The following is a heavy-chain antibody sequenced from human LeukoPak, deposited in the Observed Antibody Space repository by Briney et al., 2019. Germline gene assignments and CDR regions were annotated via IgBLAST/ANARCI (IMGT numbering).Heavy chain of an antibody. V-gene: IGHV1-2*02. CDR1: GYTFNDYQ. D-gene: IGHD3-22*01. J-gene: IGHJ6*03. Sequence: ASVKVSCKASGYTFNDYQMHWVRQAPGQGLEWMGWINPKTGGTIYAQKFQGRVSMTRDTSISTAYMELSRLRSDDTAVYYCAKYYHDSSGYYYHMDVWGKRTTVTVS. CDR3: AKYYHDSSGYYYHMDV. CDR2: INPKTGGT.